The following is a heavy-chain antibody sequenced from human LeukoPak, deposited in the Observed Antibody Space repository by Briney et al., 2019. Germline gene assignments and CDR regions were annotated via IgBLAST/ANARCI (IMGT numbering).Heavy chain of an antibody. CDR2: ISYDGSNK. D-gene: IGHD2-15*01. CDR1: GFTFSSYA. J-gene: IGHJ4*02. Sequence: AGGSLRLSCAASGFTFSSYAMHWVRQAPGKGLEWVAVISYDGSNKYYADSVKGRFTISRDNSKNTLYLQMNSLRAEDTAVYYCARVPIPHHMVVAAGSDYWGQGTLVTVSS. CDR3: ARVPIPHHMVVAAGSDY. V-gene: IGHV3-30-3*01.